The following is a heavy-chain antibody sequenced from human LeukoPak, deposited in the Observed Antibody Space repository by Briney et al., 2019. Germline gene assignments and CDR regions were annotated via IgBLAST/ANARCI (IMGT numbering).Heavy chain of an antibody. D-gene: IGHD3-10*01. V-gene: IGHV1-2*02. CDR1: GYTFTGYY. Sequence: GASVKVSCKASGYTFTGYYMHWVRQAPGQGLEWMGWINPNSGGTNYAQKFQGRVTMTRDTSISTAYMELSWLRSDDTAMYYCARNLWFGQLTDYHYMDVWGKGTTVIVSS. CDR3: ARNLWFGQLTDYHYMDV. CDR2: INPNSGGT. J-gene: IGHJ6*03.